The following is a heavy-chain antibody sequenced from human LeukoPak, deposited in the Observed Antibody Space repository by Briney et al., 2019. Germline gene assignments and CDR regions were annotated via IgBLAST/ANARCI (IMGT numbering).Heavy chain of an antibody. CDR3: ASGIAVAAHGVY. J-gene: IGHJ4*02. Sequence: RVLRLSCAASGFTFSSYGMHWVRQAPGKGLEWVAVISYDGSNKYYADSVKGRFTISRDNSKNTLYLQMNSLRAEDTAVYYCASGIAVAAHGVYWGQGTLVTVSS. CDR1: GFTFSSYG. D-gene: IGHD6-19*01. V-gene: IGHV3-30*03. CDR2: ISYDGSNK.